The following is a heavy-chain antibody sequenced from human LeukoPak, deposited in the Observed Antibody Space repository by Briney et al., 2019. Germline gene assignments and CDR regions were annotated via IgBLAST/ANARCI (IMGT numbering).Heavy chain of an antibody. V-gene: IGHV4-59*08. J-gene: IGHJ4*02. CDR3: ASGPWELDY. Sequence: PSETLSLTCTVSGGSISRNDWGWIRQPPGKGLEWIGIMSVSGSTSYSPSLESRVTISLDTSKNQFSLKLNSVTAADTAVYYCASGPWELDYRGRGILVTVSS. D-gene: IGHD1-26*01. CDR1: GGSISRND. CDR2: MSVSGST.